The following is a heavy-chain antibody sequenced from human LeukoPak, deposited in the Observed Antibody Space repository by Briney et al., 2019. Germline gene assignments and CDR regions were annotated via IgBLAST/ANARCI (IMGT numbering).Heavy chain of an antibody. V-gene: IGHV3-48*01. CDR2: ISSSSSTI. Sequence: GGSLRLSCAASGFTFSSYSMNWVRQAPGKGLEWVSYISSSSSTIYYADSVKGRFTISRDNAKNSLYLQMNSLRAEDTAVYYCAREAMVHYYDSSGYAEYWGQGTLVTVSS. CDR3: AREAMVHYYDSSGYAEY. J-gene: IGHJ4*02. CDR1: GFTFSSYS. D-gene: IGHD3-22*01.